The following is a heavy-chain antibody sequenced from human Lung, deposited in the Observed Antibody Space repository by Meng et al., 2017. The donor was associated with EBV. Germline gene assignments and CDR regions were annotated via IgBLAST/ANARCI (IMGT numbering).Heavy chain of an antibody. D-gene: IGHD1-26*01. CDR2: ISAYNGNT. CDR1: GYTFTNYG. V-gene: IGHV1-18*01. J-gene: IGHJ4*02. CDR3: ARVEVGITSGDY. Sequence: QAQLVQYGGEVKKPGASLNISCKASGYTFTNYGITWARQAPGQGLEWMGWISAYNGNTNYAQTLQGRLTMTTDTSTSTAYMELRSLRSDDTAVYYCARVEVGITSGDYWGQGTLVTVSS.